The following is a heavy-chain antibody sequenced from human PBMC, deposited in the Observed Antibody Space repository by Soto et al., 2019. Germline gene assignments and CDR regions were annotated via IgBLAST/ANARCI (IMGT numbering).Heavy chain of an antibody. CDR1: GFTFGDYA. CDR3: AKDWGRIAVAGWTD. CDR2: TLAVPYTGPET. Sequence: GESLKISCTASGFTFGDYAMTLLLQAPGKGLDWLSTLAVPYTGPETFYADSLNGRLIISRYDSRNTVYLELNSLRVDDSAVYYCAKDWGRIAVAGWTDLGRGTLVTFSS. D-gene: IGHD6-19*01. J-gene: IGHJ4*02. V-gene: IGHV3-23*05.